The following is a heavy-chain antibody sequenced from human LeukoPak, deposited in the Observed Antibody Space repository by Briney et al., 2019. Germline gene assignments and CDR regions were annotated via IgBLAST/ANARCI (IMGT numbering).Heavy chain of an antibody. Sequence: PGRSLRLSRAASGFTFDDYAMHWVRQAPGKGLEWVSGISWDSGSIGYADSVKGRFTISRDNAKNSLYLQMNSLRAEDTALYYCASIAVAGSSSDYWGQGTLVTVSS. V-gene: IGHV3-9*01. J-gene: IGHJ4*02. CDR3: ASIAVAGSSSDY. CDR2: ISWDSGSI. D-gene: IGHD6-19*01. CDR1: GFTFDDYA.